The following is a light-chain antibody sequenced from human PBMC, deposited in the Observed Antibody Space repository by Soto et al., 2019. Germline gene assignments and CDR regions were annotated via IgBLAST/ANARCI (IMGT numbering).Light chain of an antibody. CDR2: YVS. CDR1: QDVSGR. CDR3: QQANSFPWT. J-gene: IGKJ1*01. V-gene: IGKV1-12*01. Sequence: DIQMTQSPSSVSASVGDTVTITCRASQDVSGRLAWYQQKPGKAPELLIYYVSILQSGVPSSFSGSVSGTDFTLTISSLQPEDFATYSCQQANSFPWTFGQGTKVEIK.